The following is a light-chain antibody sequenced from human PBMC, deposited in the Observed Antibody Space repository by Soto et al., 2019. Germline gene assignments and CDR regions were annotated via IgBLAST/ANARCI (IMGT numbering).Light chain of an antibody. Sequence: QSALTQPASVSGSPGQSITMSCTGTISDVGSYNLVSWYQQHPGKAPKLVIYGVSNRPSGVSNRFSGSKSGYTASLTISGLQAEDEAAYYCSSYSTGSTDVVFGGGTKLTVL. J-gene: IGLJ2*01. CDR3: SSYSTGSTDVV. CDR2: GVS. V-gene: IGLV2-14*02. CDR1: ISDVGSYNL.